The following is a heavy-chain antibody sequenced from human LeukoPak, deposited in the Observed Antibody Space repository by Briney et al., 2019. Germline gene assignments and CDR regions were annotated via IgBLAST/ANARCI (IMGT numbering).Heavy chain of an antibody. Sequence: GGSLRLSCAASGFTFSSYDMHWVRQATGKGLEWVSAIGTAGDTYYPGSVKGRFTVSRENAKNSLYLQMNSLRAGDTAVNYCARASYCSGGYCYVSGMDVWGQGTTVTVSS. CDR1: GFTFSSYD. J-gene: IGHJ6*02. CDR2: IGTAGDT. CDR3: ARASYCSGGYCYVSGMDV. V-gene: IGHV3-13*01. D-gene: IGHD2-15*01.